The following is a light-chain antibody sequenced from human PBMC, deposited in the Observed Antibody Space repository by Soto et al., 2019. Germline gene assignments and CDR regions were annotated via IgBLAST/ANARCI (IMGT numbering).Light chain of an antibody. CDR2: AAS. J-gene: IGKJ1*01. CDR1: QSISSW. CDR3: QQSYSTPQT. Sequence: EIQMTQSPSPLSASVGDSVTITCRASQSISSWLAWYQQKPGKAPKLLIYAASSLQSGVPSRFSGSGSGTDCTLTISSLQPEDFASYYCQQSYSTPQTLGQGTKVDIK. V-gene: IGKV1-39*01.